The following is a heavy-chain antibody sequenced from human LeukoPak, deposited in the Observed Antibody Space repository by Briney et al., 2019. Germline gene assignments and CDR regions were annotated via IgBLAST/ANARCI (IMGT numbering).Heavy chain of an antibody. V-gene: IGHV4-38-2*02. J-gene: IGHJ3*02. CDR2: IFYSGNT. Sequence: SETLSLTCTVSGYSISSGYYWAWIRQPPGKGLQWIGSIFYSGNTYYNPSLKSRVTFSVDASKNQFSLKVSSVTAADTAIYYCAREWNYYAFEIWGQGTMVTVSS. CDR1: GYSISSGYY. CDR3: AREWNYYAFEI. D-gene: IGHD1-7*01.